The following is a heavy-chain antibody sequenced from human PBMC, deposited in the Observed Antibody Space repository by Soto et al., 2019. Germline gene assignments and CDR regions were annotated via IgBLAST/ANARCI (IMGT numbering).Heavy chain of an antibody. J-gene: IGHJ4*02. CDR2: MYRSGST. V-gene: IGHV4-39*01. Sequence: SVTLSLTCTVSCGSIRSSDYYWGWIRQPPGKGLEWIGSMYRSGSTYYNPSLKSRITISVDTSKNQFSLKLSSVTAADTAVYYCARHAAAAGLHLFDYWGQGTQVTVSS. D-gene: IGHD6-13*01. CDR3: ARHAAAAGLHLFDY. CDR1: CGSIRSSDYY.